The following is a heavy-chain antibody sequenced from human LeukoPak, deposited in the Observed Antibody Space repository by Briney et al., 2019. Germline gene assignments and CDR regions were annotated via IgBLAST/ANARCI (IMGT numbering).Heavy chain of an antibody. J-gene: IGHJ3*02. V-gene: IGHV3-48*01. D-gene: IGHD3-3*01. CDR3: ARDGGYDFWSGFGPAAFDI. CDR2: ISPSATTI. CDR1: AFTFSGYS. Sequence: GGSLRLSCAASAFTFSGYSMNWVRQAPGKGLEWVSYISPSATTIYYADSVKGRFTISRDNAKNSLYLQMNSLRAEDTAVYYCARDGGYDFWSGFGPAAFDIWGQGTMVTVSS.